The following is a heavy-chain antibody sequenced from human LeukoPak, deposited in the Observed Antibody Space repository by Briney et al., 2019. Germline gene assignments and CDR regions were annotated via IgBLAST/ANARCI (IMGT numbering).Heavy chain of an antibody. Sequence: PGGSLRLSCGASGFTFSSYEMNWVRQAPGKGLEWVSCISSSGRIIYYADSVKGRFTISRDNAKNSLYLQMNSLRAEDTAVYYCAREVMYYYDSSDGGDAFDIWGQGTMVTVSS. CDR1: GFTFSSYE. CDR3: AREVMYYYDSSDGGDAFDI. D-gene: IGHD3-22*01. J-gene: IGHJ3*02. CDR2: ISSSGRII. V-gene: IGHV3-48*03.